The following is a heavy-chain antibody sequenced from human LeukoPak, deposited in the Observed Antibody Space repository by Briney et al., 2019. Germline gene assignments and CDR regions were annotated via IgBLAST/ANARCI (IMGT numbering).Heavy chain of an antibody. CDR2: IHSRGNT. D-gene: IGHD3-22*01. CDR3: ARHSLDDTNGYYCQFDY. CDR1: GGSISSYF. Sequence: SETLSLTCTVSGGSISSYFWSWIRQPPGKGLDWIGYIHSRGNTNSNPSLKSRVTISVDTSKNQFSLKLTSVTAADSAVYYCARHSLDDTNGYYCQFDYWGQGSLVTVSS. J-gene: IGHJ4*02. V-gene: IGHV4-59*01.